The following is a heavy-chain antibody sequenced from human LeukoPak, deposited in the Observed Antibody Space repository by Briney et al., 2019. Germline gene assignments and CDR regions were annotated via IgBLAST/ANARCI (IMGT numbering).Heavy chain of an antibody. J-gene: IGHJ4*02. V-gene: IGHV4-39*07. D-gene: IGHD6-19*01. Sequence: PSETLSLTCTVSGGSISSSSYYWGWIRQPPGKGLEWIGSIYYSGSTYYNPSLKSRVTISVDTSKNQFSLKLSSVTAADTAVYYCARVFWYSSGWYPDYWGQGTLVTVSS. CDR2: IYYSGST. CDR3: ARVFWYSSGWYPDY. CDR1: GGSISSSSYY.